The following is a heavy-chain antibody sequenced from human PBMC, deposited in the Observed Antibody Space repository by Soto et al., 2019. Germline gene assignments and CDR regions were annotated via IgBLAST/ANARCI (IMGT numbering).Heavy chain of an antibody. V-gene: IGHV3-74*01. CDR1: GFAFSRFP. Sequence: GGSLRLSCAASGFAFSRFPMHWVRQAPGKGLVWVSRIDPDGSDTTYADSVKGRFTISRDNAKNIVYLQMSSLRAEDTALYYCPTMAGTYPYWGQGTLVTVSS. CDR3: PTMAGTYPY. J-gene: IGHJ4*02. D-gene: IGHD1-26*01. CDR2: IDPDGSDT.